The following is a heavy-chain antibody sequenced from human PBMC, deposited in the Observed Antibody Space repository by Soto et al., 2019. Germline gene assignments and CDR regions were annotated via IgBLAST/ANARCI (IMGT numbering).Heavy chain of an antibody. D-gene: IGHD2-15*01. Sequence: SETLSLTCTVSAGSISSCGFYWSWIRQLPGKGLEWIGYIYDSGSTYYNPSLRSRVTMSVDTSKNQISLKLNSVTAADTAVYYCARGDCSGGSCYSDYFQHWGQGTLVTVS. J-gene: IGHJ1*01. V-gene: IGHV4-31*03. CDR2: IYDSGST. CDR3: ARGDCSGGSCYSDYFQH. CDR1: AGSISSCGFY.